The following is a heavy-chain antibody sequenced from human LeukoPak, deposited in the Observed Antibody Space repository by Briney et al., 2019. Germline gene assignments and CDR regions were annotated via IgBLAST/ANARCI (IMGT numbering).Heavy chain of an antibody. D-gene: IGHD6-19*01. CDR3: ARLGGSGLGYYYYGMDV. CDR1: GYSFTSYW. Sequence: GESLNISCKGSGYSFTSYWIGWVRQMPGKGLEWMGSIYPGDSDTRYSPSFQGQVTISADKSISTAYLQWSSLKASDTAMYYCARLGGSGLGYYYYGMDVWGQGTTVTVSS. J-gene: IGHJ6*02. V-gene: IGHV5-51*01. CDR2: IYPGDSDT.